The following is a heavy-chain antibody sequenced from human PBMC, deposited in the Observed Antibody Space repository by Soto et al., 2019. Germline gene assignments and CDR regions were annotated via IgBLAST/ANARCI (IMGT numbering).Heavy chain of an antibody. CDR1: GYSISSDFYY. CDR3: ARHAPSFDF. Sequence: QMQLQESGPGLVKPSETLSLTCTVSGYSISSDFYYWGWIRQPPGKGLEWIGTIYKSGNTYYSPSLNSRVAISMDTSKNQFSLKLNSVTATDTAVYSCARHAPSFDFWGQGVLVSVSS. CDR2: IYKSGNT. J-gene: IGHJ4*02. V-gene: IGHV4-39*01.